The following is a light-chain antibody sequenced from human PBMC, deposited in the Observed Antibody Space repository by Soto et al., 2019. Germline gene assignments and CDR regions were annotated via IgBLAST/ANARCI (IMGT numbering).Light chain of an antibody. CDR1: ISNIGTNY. V-gene: IGLV1-47*01. CDR2: GDN. J-gene: IGLJ1*01. Sequence: QSVLTQPPSVSGTPGQRVTISCSGGISNIGTNYVHWFQQLPGTAPKVLSNGDNQRPSGVPDRFSGSKSGTSASLAISGRRSEDEAEYYCAAWDDTVRSYVFGTGTTVTVL. CDR3: AAWDDTVRSYV.